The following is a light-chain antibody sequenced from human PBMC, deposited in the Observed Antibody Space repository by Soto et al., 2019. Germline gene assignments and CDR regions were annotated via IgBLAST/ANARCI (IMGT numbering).Light chain of an antibody. V-gene: IGKV3-11*01. CDR1: QSVSSY. Sequence: EIVLTQSPATLSLSPGERATLSCRASQSVSSYLAWYQQKPGQAPRLLIYDASNRATGIPARFSGRGSGTDYTPTISSLGPEDFAVYYCQQRSNWPPTFGQGTKVDIK. CDR2: DAS. CDR3: QQRSNWPPT. J-gene: IGKJ1*01.